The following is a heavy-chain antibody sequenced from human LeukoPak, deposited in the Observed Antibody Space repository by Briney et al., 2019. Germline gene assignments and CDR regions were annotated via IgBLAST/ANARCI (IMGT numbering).Heavy chain of an antibody. V-gene: IGHV3-48*04. CDR3: AELGITMIGGV. D-gene: IGHD3-10*02. Sequence: GGSLRLSCAASGFIFSSYSMNWGRQAPGKWLEWGSYISSSGSTIYYADSVKGRFTISRDNAKNSLYLQMNSLRAEDTAVYYCAELGITMIGGVWGKGTTVTISS. CDR2: ISSSGSTI. CDR1: GFIFSSYS. J-gene: IGHJ6*04.